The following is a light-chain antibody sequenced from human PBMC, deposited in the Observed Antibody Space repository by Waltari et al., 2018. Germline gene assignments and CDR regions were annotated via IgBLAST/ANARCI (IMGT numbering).Light chain of an antibody. J-gene: IGLJ3*02. CDR2: EVT. V-gene: IGLV2-8*01. Sequence: QSALTQPPSASGSPGQSVTISCTGTSSDVGAYDHVSWYQQHLGEAPKLMIYEVTKRPSWAPDRFSGSKSGNTASLPVSGPQADDEADYYCCSYTGTYNLGVFGGGTKLTVL. CDR1: SSDVGAYDH. CDR3: CSYTGTYNLGV.